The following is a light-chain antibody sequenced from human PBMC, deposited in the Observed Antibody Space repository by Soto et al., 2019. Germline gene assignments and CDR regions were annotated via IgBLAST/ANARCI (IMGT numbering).Light chain of an antibody. CDR2: TNN. J-gene: IGLJ3*02. Sequence: QSVLTQPPSASGTPGQRVTISCSGSNSNIGSNTVNWYQQLPGAAPKLLIYTNNQRPSGVPDRFSGSKSGTSASLAISGLQSDDEAEYYCAAWDDSLNGWVFGGGTKVTVL. V-gene: IGLV1-44*01. CDR3: AAWDDSLNGWV. CDR1: NSNIGSNT.